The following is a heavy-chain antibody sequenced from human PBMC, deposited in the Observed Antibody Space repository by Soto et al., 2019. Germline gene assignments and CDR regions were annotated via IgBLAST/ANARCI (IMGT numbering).Heavy chain of an antibody. V-gene: IGHV1-69*01. CDR2: FIPIYGTR. CDR3: ARAERPYGDYDNYYYAMDV. CDR1: GGTFGRYA. Sequence: QVQLVHSGAEVKKPGSSVKVSCKASGGTFGRYAISWVRRAPGQGLEWIGGFIPIYGTRNYAQKFQGRVTITADESTSTAYMELSSLRSEDTAVYYCARAERPYGDYDNYYYAMDVWDQGTSVTVSS. D-gene: IGHD4-17*01. J-gene: IGHJ6*02.